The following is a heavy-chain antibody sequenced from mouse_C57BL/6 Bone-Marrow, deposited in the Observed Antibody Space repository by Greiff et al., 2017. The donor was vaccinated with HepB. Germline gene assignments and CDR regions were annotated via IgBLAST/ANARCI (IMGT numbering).Heavy chain of an antibody. CDR3: ARSDYGSSYWYFDV. Sequence: VMLVESGAELARPGASVKLSCKASGYTFTSYGISWVKQRTGQGLEWIGEIYPRSGNTYYNEKFKGKATLTADKSSSTAYMELRSLTSEDSAVYFCARSDYGSSYWYFDVWGTGTTVTVSS. V-gene: IGHV1-81*01. CDR1: GYTFTSYG. D-gene: IGHD1-1*01. J-gene: IGHJ1*03. CDR2: IYPRSGNT.